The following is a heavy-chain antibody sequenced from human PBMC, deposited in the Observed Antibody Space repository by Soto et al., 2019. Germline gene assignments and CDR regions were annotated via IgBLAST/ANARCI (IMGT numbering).Heavy chain of an antibody. V-gene: IGHV4-31*03. J-gene: IGHJ4*02. D-gene: IGHD2-2*02. CDR2: IYYTGST. CDR1: GGSISSGAYF. Sequence: SETLSLTCTFSGGSISSGAYFWSWIRQHPGKGLEYIGHIYYTGSTYYNPSLRSRVSISVDTSKNQFSLKLNSATAADTAVYYCARVARPGDRSTTSCYIDYWGQGTLVTVSS. CDR3: ARVARPGDRSTTSCYIDY.